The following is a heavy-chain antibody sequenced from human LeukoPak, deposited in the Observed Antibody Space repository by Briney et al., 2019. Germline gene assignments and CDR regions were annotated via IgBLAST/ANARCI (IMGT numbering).Heavy chain of an antibody. CDR2: IYYSGST. V-gene: IGHV4-59*04. D-gene: IGHD1-26*01. J-gene: IGHJ5*02. CDR3: ARQWGLNWFDP. CDR1: GGSISSYY. Sequence: PSETLSLTCTVSGGSISSYYWSWIRQPPGKGLEWIGYIYYSGSTYYNPSLKSRVTISVDTSKNQFSLKLSSVTAADTAVYYCARQWGLNWFDPWGQGTLVTVSS.